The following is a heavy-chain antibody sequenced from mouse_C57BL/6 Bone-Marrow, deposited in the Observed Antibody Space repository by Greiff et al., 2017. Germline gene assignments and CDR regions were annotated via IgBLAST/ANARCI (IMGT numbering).Heavy chain of an antibody. V-gene: IGHV1-15*01. CDR2: IDPETGGT. J-gene: IGHJ2*01. CDR3: ISFYYYGPLVFDY. D-gene: IGHD1-1*01. Sequence: VQLQQSGAELVRPGASVTLSCKASGYTFTDYEMHWVKQTPVHGLEWIGAIDPETGGTAYNQKFKGKAILTADKSSSTAYMELRSLTSEDSAVYYCISFYYYGPLVFDYWGQGTTLTVSS. CDR1: GYTFTDYE.